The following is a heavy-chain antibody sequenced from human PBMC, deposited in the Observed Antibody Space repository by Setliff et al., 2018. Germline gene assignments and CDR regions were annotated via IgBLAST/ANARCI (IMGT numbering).Heavy chain of an antibody. CDR1: GFTFSTYR. Sequence: GGSLRLSCAASGFTFSTYRMHWVRQAPGKGLEWVAVIWDDGVKKYHADSVKGRFTISRDNSKNTMYLQMNSLRAEDTAVYYCARGNSGGDYWGQGTLVTVSS. D-gene: IGHD6-25*01. CDR3: ARGNSGGDY. J-gene: IGHJ4*02. V-gene: IGHV3-33*08. CDR2: IWDDGVKK.